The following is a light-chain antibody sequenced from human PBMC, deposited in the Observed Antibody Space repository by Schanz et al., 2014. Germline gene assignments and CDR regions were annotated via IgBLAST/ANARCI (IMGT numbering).Light chain of an antibody. Sequence: EKVLTQSPGTLSLSPGERATLSCRASQSVSSNLAWFQQKPGQAPRLLIYGASSRATGIPDRFSGSGSGTDFTLTISRLEPEDFAVYYCQHYDVPPLTFGGGTKVEIK. CDR3: QHYDVPPLT. V-gene: IGKV3-20*01. CDR1: QSVSSN. J-gene: IGKJ4*01. CDR2: GAS.